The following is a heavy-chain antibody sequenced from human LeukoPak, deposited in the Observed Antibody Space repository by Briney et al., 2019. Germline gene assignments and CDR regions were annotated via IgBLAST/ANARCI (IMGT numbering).Heavy chain of an antibody. CDR3: ATTIGDY. D-gene: IGHD3-10*01. CDR1: GFTFSSYW. Sequence: GGSLRLSCAASGFTFSSYWMSWVRQAPGKGLEWVANMNQDGSDRYYVDSVKGRFTISRDNADNSLYLQMNSLRVDDTAVYYCATTIGDYWGQGTLVTVSS. CDR2: MNQDGSDR. J-gene: IGHJ4*02. V-gene: IGHV3-7*01.